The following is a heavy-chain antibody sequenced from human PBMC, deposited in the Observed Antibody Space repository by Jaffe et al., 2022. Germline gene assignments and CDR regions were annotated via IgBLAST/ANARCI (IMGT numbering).Heavy chain of an antibody. CDR2: INPNSGGT. CDR1: GYTFTGYY. Sequence: QVQLVQSGAEVKKPGASVKVSCKASGYTFTGYYMHWVRQAPGQGLEWMGRINPNSGGTNYAQKFQGRVTMTRDTSISTAYMELSRLRSDDTAVYYCARERIRYCSGGSCLLPFDYWGQGTLVTVSS. J-gene: IGHJ4*02. D-gene: IGHD2-15*01. CDR3: ARERIRYCSGGSCLLPFDY. V-gene: IGHV1-2*06.